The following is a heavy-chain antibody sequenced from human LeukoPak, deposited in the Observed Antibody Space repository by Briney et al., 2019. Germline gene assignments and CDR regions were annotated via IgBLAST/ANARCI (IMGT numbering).Heavy chain of an antibody. CDR1: GGSISSSSYY. CDR2: IYYSGST. D-gene: IGHD3-22*01. J-gene: IGHJ4*02. Sequence: PSETLSLTCTVSGGSISSSSYYWGWIRQPPGKGLEWIGSIYYSGSTYYNPSLKSRVTISVDTSKNQFSLKLSSVTAADTAVYYCARHRLDTMIVVVTEFDYWGQGTLVTVSS. CDR3: ARHRLDTMIVVVTEFDY. V-gene: IGHV4-39*01.